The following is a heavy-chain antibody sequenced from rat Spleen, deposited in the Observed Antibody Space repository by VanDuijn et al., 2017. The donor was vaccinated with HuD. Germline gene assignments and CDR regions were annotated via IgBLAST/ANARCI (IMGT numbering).Heavy chain of an antibody. J-gene: IGHJ2*01. D-gene: IGHD5-1*01. Sequence: QVQLKESGPGLVQPSQTLSLTCTVSGFSLTSYTVSWVRQPPGKGLEWIAAISSGGNTYYNSALKSRLSISRDTSKSQIFLKMNTLQTADTAIYYCSRDRLGAGFDYWGQGVMVTVSS. V-gene: IGHV2-6*01. CDR3: SRDRLGAGFDY. CDR1: GFSLTSYT. CDR2: ISSGGNT.